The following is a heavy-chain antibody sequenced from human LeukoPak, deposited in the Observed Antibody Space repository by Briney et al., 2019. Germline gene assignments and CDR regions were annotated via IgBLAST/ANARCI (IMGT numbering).Heavy chain of an antibody. Sequence: ASVKVSCKVSGYTFTDYYMHWVQQAPGKGLEWMGLVDPEDGETIYAQKFQGRVTMTRDTSTSTVYMELSSLRSEDTAVYYCARGGPRGDTAMVLTYWGQGTLVTVSS. CDR2: VDPEDGET. CDR3: ARGGPRGDTAMVLTY. D-gene: IGHD5-18*01. CDR1: GYTFTDYY. V-gene: IGHV1-69-2*01. J-gene: IGHJ4*02.